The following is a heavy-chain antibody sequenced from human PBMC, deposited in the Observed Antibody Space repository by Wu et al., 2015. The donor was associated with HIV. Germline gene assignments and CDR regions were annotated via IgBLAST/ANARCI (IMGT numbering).Heavy chain of an antibody. CDR1: GNTFNA. CDR2: IIPLFGTT. CDR3: ASPRSPGFSSAWPTYFDY. V-gene: IGHV1-69*05. J-gene: IGHJ4*02. D-gene: IGHD6-19*01. Sequence: QVQLVQSGAEVKQPGSSMKISCKASGNTFNAINWVRQAPGQGLEWMGGIIPLFGTTDYAQIFQGRVTITTDASTSTAYMRLTSLRSEDTAVYYCASPRSPGFSSAWPTYFDYWGQGTLVTVSS.